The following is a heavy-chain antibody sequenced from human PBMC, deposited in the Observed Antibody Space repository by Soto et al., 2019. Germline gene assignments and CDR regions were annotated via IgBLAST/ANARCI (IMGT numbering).Heavy chain of an antibody. CDR3: ARGEPDGSSWYSFFYYGMDV. CDR2: IYYSGST. V-gene: IGHV4-39*01. CDR1: GGSISSSSYY. Sequence: QLQLQESGPGLVKPSETLSLTCTVSGGSISSSSYYWGWIRQPPGKGLEWIGSIYYSGSTYYNPSLKSRVTISVDTSKNQFSLKLSSVTAADTAVYYCARGEPDGSSWYSFFYYGMDVW. D-gene: IGHD6-13*01. J-gene: IGHJ6*01.